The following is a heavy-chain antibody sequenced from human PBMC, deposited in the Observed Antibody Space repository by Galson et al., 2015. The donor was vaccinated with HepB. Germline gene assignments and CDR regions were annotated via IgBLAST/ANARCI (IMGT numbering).Heavy chain of an antibody. Sequence: SVKVSCKASGYTFTSYYIHWVRQAPGQGLEWMGIIYPSDGTTGYSPKFQGRLTMTRDTSTSTVYMELSSLRSEDTAIYYCAREPPNYRYFDYWGQGTLVTVSS. CDR2: IYPSDGTT. CDR1: GYTFTSYY. CDR3: AREPPNYRYFDY. D-gene: IGHD4/OR15-4a*01. J-gene: IGHJ4*02. V-gene: IGHV1-46*03.